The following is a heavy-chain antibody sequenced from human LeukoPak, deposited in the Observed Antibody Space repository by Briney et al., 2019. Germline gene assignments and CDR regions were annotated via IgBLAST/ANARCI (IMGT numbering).Heavy chain of an antibody. V-gene: IGHV4-39*01. Sequence: SETLSLTCTVSGGSISSSSYYWGWIRQPPGKGLEWIGSIYYSGSTYYNPSLKSRVTISVDMSKNQFSLKVSSVTAADTAVYYCARHLNNCGDDCYIFDYWGQGTLVTVSS. J-gene: IGHJ4*02. CDR3: ARHLNNCGDDCYIFDY. CDR2: IYYSGST. CDR1: GGSISSSSYY. D-gene: IGHD2-21*01.